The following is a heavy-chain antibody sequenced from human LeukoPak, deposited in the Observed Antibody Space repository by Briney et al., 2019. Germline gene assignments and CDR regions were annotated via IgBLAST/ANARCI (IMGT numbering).Heavy chain of an antibody. D-gene: IGHD6-13*01. CDR2: INARNGDT. CDR3: ARASLASAGTRF. V-gene: IGHV1-2*02. J-gene: IGHJ1*01. CDR1: GYTFSGYY. Sequence: ASVKVSCKASGYTFSGYYIHWVRQAPGRGLEWVGWINARNGDTNYAQKFQGRVILTRDTSITTSYMEVISLTSDDTAVCYCARASLASAGTRFWGQGTLVIVSS.